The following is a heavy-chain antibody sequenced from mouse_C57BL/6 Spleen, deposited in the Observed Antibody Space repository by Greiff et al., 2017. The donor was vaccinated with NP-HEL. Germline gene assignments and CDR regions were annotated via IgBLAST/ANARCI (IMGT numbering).Heavy chain of an antibody. Sequence: VQLQQSGTELVKPGASVKLSCKASGYTFTSYWMHWVKQRPGQGLEWIGNINPSNGGTNYNEKFKSKATLTVDKSSSTAYMQLSSLTSEDSAVYYCAREITTVVDWYFDVWGTGTPVTVSS. CDR3: AREITTVVDWYFDV. CDR1: GYTFTSYW. D-gene: IGHD1-1*01. J-gene: IGHJ1*03. V-gene: IGHV1-53*01. CDR2: INPSNGGT.